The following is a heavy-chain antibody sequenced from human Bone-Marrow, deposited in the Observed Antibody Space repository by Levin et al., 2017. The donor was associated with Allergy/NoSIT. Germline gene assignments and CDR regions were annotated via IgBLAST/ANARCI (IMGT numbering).Heavy chain of an antibody. D-gene: IGHD5-24*01. J-gene: IGHJ5*02. V-gene: IGHV4-31*03. CDR1: GGSITTDDYY. CDR2: IHNSGTT. CDR3: TRGRWLPYFSRGFDP. Sequence: KPSETLSLTCTVSGGSITTDDYYWSWVRQHPGKGLEWIGYIHNSGTTSYNTPLKSRVTISLDRPKNQFSLKVDSVTAADTAVYYCTRGRWLPYFSRGFDPWGQGTLVTVSS.